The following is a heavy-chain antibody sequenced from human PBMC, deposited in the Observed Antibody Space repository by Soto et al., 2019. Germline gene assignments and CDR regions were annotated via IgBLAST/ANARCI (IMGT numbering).Heavy chain of an antibody. D-gene: IGHD2-15*01. CDR3: ARARPLRVLLPLDAFDI. CDR1: GYTFTSYD. CDR2: MNPNSGNT. J-gene: IGHJ3*02. Sequence: ASVMVSCKASGYTFTSYDINWVRQATGQGLEWMGWMNPNSGNTGYAQKFQGRVTMTRNTSISTAYMELSSLRSEDTAVYYCARARPLRVLLPLDAFDIWCQGTMVTGS. V-gene: IGHV1-8*01.